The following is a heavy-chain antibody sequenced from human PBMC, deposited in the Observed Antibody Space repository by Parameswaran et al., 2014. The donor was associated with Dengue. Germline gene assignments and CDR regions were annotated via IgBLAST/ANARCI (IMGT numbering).Heavy chain of an antibody. D-gene: IGHD1-26*01. J-gene: IGHJ4*02. CDR3: ARVWGEWEPYIDS. V-gene: IGHV6-1*01. Sequence: KWIRQSSSRGLEWLGRTFYRSRWYHDYGESVKGRITISPDTSKNQFSLQFQSVTPDDTAVYYCARVWGEWEPYIDSWGQGTLVTVSS. CDR2: TFYRSRWYH.